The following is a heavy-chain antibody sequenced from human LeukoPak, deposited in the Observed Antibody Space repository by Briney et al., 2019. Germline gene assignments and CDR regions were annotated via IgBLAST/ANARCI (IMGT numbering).Heavy chain of an antibody. V-gene: IGHV4-39*07. D-gene: IGHD3-22*01. CDR1: GGSISSSSYY. CDR2: IYYSGST. CDR3: ARDPHYYDSSGYRVMDAFDI. Sequence: SETLSLTCTVSGGSISSSSYYWGWIRQPPGKGLEWIGSIYYSGSTYYNPSLKSRVTISVDTSKNQFSLKLSSVTAADTAVYYCARDPHYYDSSGYRVMDAFDIWGQGTMVTVSS. J-gene: IGHJ3*02.